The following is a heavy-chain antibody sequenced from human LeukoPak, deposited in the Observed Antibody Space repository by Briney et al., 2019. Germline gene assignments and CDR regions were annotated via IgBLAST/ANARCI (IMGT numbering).Heavy chain of an antibody. D-gene: IGHD5-18*01. CDR1: GGSISSSSYY. Sequence: SETLSLTCTVSGGSISSSSYYWGWIRQPPGKGLEWIGSIYYSGRTYYNPSLKSRVTISVDTSKNQFSLKLSSVTAADTAVYYCARSRGYVDTAMVMITYIDYWGQGTLVTVSS. V-gene: IGHV4-39*07. J-gene: IGHJ4*02. CDR3: ARSRGYVDTAMVMITYIDY. CDR2: IYYSGRT.